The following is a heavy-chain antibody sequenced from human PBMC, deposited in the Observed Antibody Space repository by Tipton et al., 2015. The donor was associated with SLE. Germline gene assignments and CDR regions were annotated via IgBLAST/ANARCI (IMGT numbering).Heavy chain of an antibody. V-gene: IGHV3-9*02. J-gene: IGHJ4*02. CDR2: ISWMTANV. CDR3: ARDTLRREGVH. Sequence: SLRLSCALSGFIPGETALHWVRPAPGRGLEGVAGISWMTANVGYADSVKGRFTISRDNAKNSLYLQMDSLRYEDTAFYFCARDTLRREGVHWGQGTLVTVSS. CDR1: GFIPGETA. D-gene: IGHD3-16*01.